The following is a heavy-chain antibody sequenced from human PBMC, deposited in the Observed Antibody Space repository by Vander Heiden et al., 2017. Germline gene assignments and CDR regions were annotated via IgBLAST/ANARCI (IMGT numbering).Heavy chain of an antibody. CDR3: ARSFLAGWFDP. CDR1: GGSLSSGDYY. Sequence: QLLLQESGPGLVKPSETLSLTCSVSGGSLSSGDYYLSWIPQPPGKGLEWIGTIFKTGRTYSNASLKSRLTLSVDPSKSLFSLRLNSVTATDTATYYCARSFLAGWFDPWGQGTLVTVSS. J-gene: IGHJ5*02. V-gene: IGHV4-39*01. CDR2: IFKTGRT. D-gene: IGHD3-3*02.